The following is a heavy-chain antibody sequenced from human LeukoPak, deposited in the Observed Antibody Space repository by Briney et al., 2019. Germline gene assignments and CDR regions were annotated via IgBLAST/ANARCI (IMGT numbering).Heavy chain of an antibody. D-gene: IGHD4-17*01. Sequence: GGSLRLSCAASGFTVSSNYMNWVRQAPGKGLEWVSVIYSGGSTYYADSVKGRFTISRDNSKNTLYLQMNSLRAEDTAVYYCARDSTGLRCFDYWGQGTLVTVSS. CDR1: GFTVSSNY. J-gene: IGHJ4*02. CDR2: IYSGGST. CDR3: ARDSTGLRCFDY. V-gene: IGHV3-53*01.